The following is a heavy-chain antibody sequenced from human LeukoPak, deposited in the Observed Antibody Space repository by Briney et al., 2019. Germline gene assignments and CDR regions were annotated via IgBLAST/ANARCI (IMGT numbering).Heavy chain of an antibody. J-gene: IGHJ4*02. CDR1: GFTFSSYG. CDR3: AREGPRGNSQFDY. D-gene: IGHD2/OR15-2a*01. V-gene: IGHV3-33*01. CDR2: IWYDGSNK. Sequence: GGSLRLSCAASGFTFSSYGMHWVRQAPGKGLEWVALIWYDGSNKYYTDSVKGRLTISRDNSKNTLHLQMNSLRAEDTAIYYCAREGPRGNSQFDYWGQGTLVTVSS.